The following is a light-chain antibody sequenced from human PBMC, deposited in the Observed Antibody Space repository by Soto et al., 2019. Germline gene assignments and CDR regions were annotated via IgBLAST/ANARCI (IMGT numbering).Light chain of an antibody. CDR3: QKYSSVPV. V-gene: IGKV1-27*01. CDR2: AAS. CDR1: QGIGNF. J-gene: IGKJ3*01. Sequence: DIQMTQSPTSLSASVGDRVTIXCRASQGIGNFVAWYQQKPGEAPKLLIYAASTLQSGVPSRFSGSGSGTDFTLTINSLQPEDVATYSCQKYSSVPVFGPGTKVEIK.